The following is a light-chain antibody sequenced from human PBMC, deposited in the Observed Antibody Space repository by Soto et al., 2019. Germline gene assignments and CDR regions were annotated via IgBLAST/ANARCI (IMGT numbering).Light chain of an antibody. CDR3: PQYKSYTWT. Sequence: DIQMTQSPSTLSASVGDRVTITCRASQSISSWLAWYQQKPGKAPKLRIYKASSLESGVPSRFSDSGSWTECTLTISRLKPDDFATDDGPQYKSYTWTFCPSTKVDIK. V-gene: IGKV1-5*03. CDR2: KAS. J-gene: IGKJ1*01. CDR1: QSISSW.